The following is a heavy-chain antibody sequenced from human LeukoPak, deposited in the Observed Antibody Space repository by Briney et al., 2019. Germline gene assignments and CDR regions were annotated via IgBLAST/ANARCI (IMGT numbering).Heavy chain of an antibody. V-gene: IGHV3-23*01. CDR3: ANQRGGF. Sequence: GGSLRLSCAASGFIFSSYPMSWVRQAPGKGLEWVSAISGTAENTYYADSVKGRFSISRDNSRNTVHLQMNSLRPQDTAVYYCANQRGGFWGQGTLVTVSS. D-gene: IGHD3-10*01. CDR2: ISGTAENT. CDR1: GFIFSSYP. J-gene: IGHJ4*02.